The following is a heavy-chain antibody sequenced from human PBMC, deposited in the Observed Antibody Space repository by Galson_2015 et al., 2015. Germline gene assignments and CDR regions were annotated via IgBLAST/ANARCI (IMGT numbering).Heavy chain of an antibody. CDR2: IYYSGST. D-gene: IGHD1-26*01. CDR1: GGSISSSSYY. CDR3: ASGGRKVRSFEVDY. Sequence: ETLSLTCTVSGGSISSSSYYWGWIRQPPGKGLEWIGSIYYSGSTYYNPSLKSRVTISVDTSKNQFSLKLSSVTAADTAVYYCASGGRKVRSFEVDYWGQGTLVTVSS. V-gene: IGHV4-39*01. J-gene: IGHJ4*02.